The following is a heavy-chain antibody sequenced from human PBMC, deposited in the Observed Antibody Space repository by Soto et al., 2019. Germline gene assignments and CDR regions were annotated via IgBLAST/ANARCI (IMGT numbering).Heavy chain of an antibody. CDR3: ARGVVVPAATGMKGYNWNYSDFDY. CDR2: ISYDGSNK. CDR1: GFTFSSYA. J-gene: IGHJ4*02. D-gene: IGHD2-2*01. Sequence: QVQLVESGGGVVQPGRSLRLSCAASGFTFSSYAMHWVRQAPGKGLEWVAVISYDGSNKYYADSVKGRFTISRDNSKNTLYLQMNSLRAEDTAVYYCARGVVVPAATGMKGYNWNYSDFDYWGQGTLVTVSS. V-gene: IGHV3-30-3*01.